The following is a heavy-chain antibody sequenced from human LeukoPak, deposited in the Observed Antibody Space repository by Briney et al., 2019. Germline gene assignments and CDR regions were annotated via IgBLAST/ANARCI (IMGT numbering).Heavy chain of an antibody. CDR1: GFSFSNAW. Sequence: PGGSLRLSCAASGFSFSNAWMSWVRQAPGKGLEWVGLIKSKTDGGRTDYAAPLKGRFTISRDDLKNMLYLQMNSLKTEDTAVYYCTTVDYGDAFDIWGQGTMVTVSS. CDR2: IKSKTDGGRT. J-gene: IGHJ3*02. D-gene: IGHD4-17*01. CDR3: TTVDYGDAFDI. V-gene: IGHV3-15*01.